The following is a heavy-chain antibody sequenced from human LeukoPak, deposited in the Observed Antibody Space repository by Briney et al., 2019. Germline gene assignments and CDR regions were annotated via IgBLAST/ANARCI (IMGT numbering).Heavy chain of an antibody. D-gene: IGHD6-13*01. J-gene: IGHJ4*02. Sequence: GGSLRLSCAASGFTFSSYGMSWVRQAPGKGLEWVSAISGRGGSTYYADSVKGRFTISRDTAKNSLYLQMNSLRAEDTALYYCARLKAAAGSNFDYWGQGTLVTVSS. V-gene: IGHV3-23*01. CDR3: ARLKAAAGSNFDY. CDR2: ISGRGGST. CDR1: GFTFSSYG.